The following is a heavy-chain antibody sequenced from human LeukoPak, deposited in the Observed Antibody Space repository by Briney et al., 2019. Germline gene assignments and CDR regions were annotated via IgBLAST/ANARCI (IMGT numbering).Heavy chain of an antibody. CDR2: LWSDGGNK. CDR3: ARDYCRSISCSDY. D-gene: IGHD2-2*01. J-gene: IGHJ4*02. V-gene: IGHV3-33*01. CDR1: ESTFSSYG. Sequence: PGCSLSLSCASTESTFSSYGMHAAREGQGTGLDWVAILWSDGGNKYCADTVRGRFTISRDNSKNTLYLQVNSLRAEDTAVYYCARDYCRSISCSDYCGQGTLVTVSS.